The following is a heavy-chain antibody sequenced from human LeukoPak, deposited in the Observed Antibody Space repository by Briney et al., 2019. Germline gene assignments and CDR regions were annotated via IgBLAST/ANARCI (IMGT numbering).Heavy chain of an antibody. CDR3: ARVDSSSWEFDY. D-gene: IGHD6-13*01. J-gene: IGHJ4*02. CDR2: IYYSGST. CDR1: GGSISSYY. V-gene: IGHV4-59*08. Sequence: SETLSLTCTVSGGSISSYYWSWIRQPPGKGLEWIGYIYYSGSTNYNPSLKSRVTTSVDTSKNQFSLKLSSVTAADTAVYYCARVDSSSWEFDYWGQGTLVTVSS.